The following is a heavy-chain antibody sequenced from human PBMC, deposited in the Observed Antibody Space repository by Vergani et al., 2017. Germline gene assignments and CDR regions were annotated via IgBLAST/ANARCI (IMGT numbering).Heavy chain of an antibody. Sequence: QVQLVQSGAEVKKPGASVKVSCKASGYTFTSYDINWVRQAPGQGLEWMGWINTNTGNPTYAQGFTGRFVFSLDTSVSTAYLQISSLKAEDTAVYYCARGGWLQFRASNWFDPWGQGTLVTVSS. D-gene: IGHD5-24*01. CDR2: INTNTGNP. V-gene: IGHV7-4-1*02. CDR1: GYTFTSYD. J-gene: IGHJ5*02. CDR3: ARGGWLQFRASNWFDP.